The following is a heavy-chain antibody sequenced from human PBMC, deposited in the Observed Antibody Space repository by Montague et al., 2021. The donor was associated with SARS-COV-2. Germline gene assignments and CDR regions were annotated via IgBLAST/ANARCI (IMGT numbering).Heavy chain of an antibody. D-gene: IGHD5-12*01. V-gene: IGHV4-39*01. CDR1: GGSISSSSYY. CDR3: ARRGYIGYDYHRLVDY. J-gene: IGHJ4*01. CDR2: IYYSGST. Sequence: SETLSLTCTVSGGSISSSSYYWGWIRQPPGKGLEWIGSIYYSGSTYYNPSLKSRVTTSVDTSKNQFSLKLSSVTAADTAVYYCARRGYIGYDYHRLVDYWGRGTLVTVSS.